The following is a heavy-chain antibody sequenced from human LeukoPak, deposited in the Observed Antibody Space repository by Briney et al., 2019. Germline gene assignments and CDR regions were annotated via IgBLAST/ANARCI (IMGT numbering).Heavy chain of an antibody. D-gene: IGHD6-13*01. Sequence: GSLRLSCAASGFTFSSYAMSWVRQAPGKGLEWVSAISGGGGSTYYADSVKGRFTISRDSSKNTLSLQMNSLRAEDTALYYCAKDRSVAAARTPGYYFDYWGQGTLVTVSS. V-gene: IGHV3-23*01. CDR1: GFTFSSYA. CDR3: AKDRSVAAARTPGYYFDY. CDR2: ISGGGGST. J-gene: IGHJ4*02.